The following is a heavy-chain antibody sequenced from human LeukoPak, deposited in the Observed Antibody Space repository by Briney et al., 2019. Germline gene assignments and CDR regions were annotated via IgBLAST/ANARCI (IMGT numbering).Heavy chain of an antibody. CDR3: AFASGSYLWAFDI. D-gene: IGHD1-26*01. J-gene: IGHJ3*02. V-gene: IGHV3-23*01. CDR1: GFTFGSYA. Sequence: RGSLRLSCAASGFTFGSYAMSCVRQAPGKGLEWVSAISGSGGSTYYTDSVKGRFTISRNNSKNTLYLQMNSLRAEDTAVYYCAFASGSYLWAFDIWGQGTMVTVSS. CDR2: ISGSGGST.